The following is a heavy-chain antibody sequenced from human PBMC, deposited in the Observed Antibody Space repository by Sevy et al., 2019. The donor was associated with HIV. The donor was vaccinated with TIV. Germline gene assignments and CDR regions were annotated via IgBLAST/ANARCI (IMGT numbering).Heavy chain of an antibody. CDR3: AKDLMEATNGFDN. CDR1: GGTFNNYA. D-gene: IGHD2-8*01. V-gene: IGHV1-69*13. J-gene: IGHJ4*02. CDR2: IIPILGTI. Sequence: ASVKVSCKASGGTFNNYAFSWVRQAPGQGLEWVGGIIPILGTINYAQKFQGRVTITADESADTVYMKLSSLRSEDTAVYFFAKDLMEATNGFDNGGQGTLVTV.